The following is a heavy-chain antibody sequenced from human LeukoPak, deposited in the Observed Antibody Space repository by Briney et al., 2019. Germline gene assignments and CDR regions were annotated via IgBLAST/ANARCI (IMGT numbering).Heavy chain of an antibody. CDR2: IKQDGSEK. Sequence: PGGSLRLSXAASGFTFSDYYMSWIRQAPGKGLEWVANIKQDGSEKYYVDSVKGRFTISRDNAKNSLYLQMNSLRAEDTAVYYCARGLWLASYFDYWGQGTLVTVSS. CDR3: ARGLWLASYFDY. V-gene: IGHV3-7*01. J-gene: IGHJ4*02. D-gene: IGHD5-18*01. CDR1: GFTFSDYY.